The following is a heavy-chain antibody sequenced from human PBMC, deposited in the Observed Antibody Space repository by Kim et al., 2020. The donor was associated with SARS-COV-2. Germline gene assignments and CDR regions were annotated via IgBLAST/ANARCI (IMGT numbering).Heavy chain of an antibody. CDR1: GFTFSSYA. CDR2: ISGSGGST. Sequence: GGSLRLSCAASGFTFSSYAMSWVRQAPGKGLEWVSAISGSGGSTYYADSVKGRFTISRDNSKNTLYLQMNSLRAEDTAVYYCATARVVPAAIDYYYYGMDVWGQGTTVTVSS. D-gene: IGHD2-2*01. J-gene: IGHJ6*02. V-gene: IGHV3-23*01. CDR3: ATARVVPAAIDYYYYGMDV.